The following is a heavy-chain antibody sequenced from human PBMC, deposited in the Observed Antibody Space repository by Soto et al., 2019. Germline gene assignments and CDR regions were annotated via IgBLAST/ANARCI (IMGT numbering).Heavy chain of an antibody. CDR2: VHHSWGS. D-gene: IGHD3-10*01. J-gene: IGHJ6*02. CDR1: GGSISSYY. CDR3: ARQGFGPLHGLVDV. Sequence: QVQLQESGPGLVKPSETLSLSCTVSGGSISSYYWSWFRQSPGKRMEWIRYVHHSWGSSYHPSLQSRVAISLGTSKSQFSLKVTSVTATDTAVYYCARQGFGPLHGLVDVWGQGTTVTVSS. V-gene: IGHV4-59*08.